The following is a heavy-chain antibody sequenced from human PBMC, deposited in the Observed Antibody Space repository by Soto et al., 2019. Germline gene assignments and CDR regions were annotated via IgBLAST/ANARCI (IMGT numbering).Heavy chain of an antibody. D-gene: IGHD3-22*01. V-gene: IGHV3-15*01. Sequence: GGSLRRSCTASGFTFTNAWMSCVRQAAWKGLEWVVRIKSRIDVATTEYAASVNGRFTISRDDSRNTLFLDMNNLKTEDTAVYYCATDLPPGSYFYDHKGYLLFNYWGQVPRGTVSS. CDR2: IKSRIDVATT. CDR3: ATDLPPGSYFYDHKGYLLFNY. J-gene: IGHJ1*01. CDR1: GFTFTNAW.